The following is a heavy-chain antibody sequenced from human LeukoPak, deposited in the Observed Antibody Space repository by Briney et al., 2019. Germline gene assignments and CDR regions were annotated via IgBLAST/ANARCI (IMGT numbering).Heavy chain of an antibody. Sequence: GASVKVSCKASGYTFTGYYMHWVRQAPGQGLEWMGWINPNSGGTNYAQKFQGRVTMTTDTSTSTAYMELRSLRSDDTAVYYCARGTYYYDSSGYYPTPYYYNYMDVWGKGTTVTVSS. J-gene: IGHJ6*03. V-gene: IGHV1-2*02. CDR2: INPNSGGT. CDR3: ARGTYYYDSSGYYPTPYYYNYMDV. CDR1: GYTFTGYY. D-gene: IGHD3-22*01.